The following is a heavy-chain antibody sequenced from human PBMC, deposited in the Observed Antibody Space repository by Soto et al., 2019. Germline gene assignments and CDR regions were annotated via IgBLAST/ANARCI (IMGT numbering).Heavy chain of an antibody. D-gene: IGHD5-12*01. Sequence: QVQLVQSGAEVKKPGSSVKVSCKASGGTFSSYTISWVRQAPGQGLEWMGRIIPILGIANYAQKFQGRVTITADKSTSTAYMELSSLRSEDTAVYYCARDGMAHNIGRDYWGQGTLVTVSS. CDR3: ARDGMAHNIGRDY. J-gene: IGHJ4*02. CDR1: GGTFSSYT. V-gene: IGHV1-69*08. CDR2: IIPILGIA.